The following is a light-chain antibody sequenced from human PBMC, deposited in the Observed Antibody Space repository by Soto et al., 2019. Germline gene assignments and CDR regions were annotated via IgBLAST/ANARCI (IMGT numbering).Light chain of an antibody. Sequence: EIVMTQSPAPLSVSPGGRATLSCRASQSVGNDLAWYQQKPGQALSLLIYDASTRATGIPARFSGSGSGTEFTLAISSLQSEDFAVYYCHQYNTWPPGTFGQGTKLQIK. CDR2: DAS. J-gene: IGKJ2*01. CDR3: HQYNTWPPGT. V-gene: IGKV3-15*01. CDR1: QSVGND.